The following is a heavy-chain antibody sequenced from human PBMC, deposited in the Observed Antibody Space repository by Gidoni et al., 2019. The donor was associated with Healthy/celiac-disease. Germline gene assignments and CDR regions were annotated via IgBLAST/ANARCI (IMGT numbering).Heavy chain of an antibody. V-gene: IGHV3-23*01. CDR1: GFTFSSYA. D-gene: IGHD3-22*01. CDR3: AKSMGYYYDSSGRYYFDY. CDR2: ISGSGGST. J-gene: IGHJ4*02. Sequence: EVQLLESGGGLVQPGGSLRLSCAASGFTFSSYAMSWVRQAPGKGLEWVSAISGSGGSTYYADSVKGRFTISRDNSKNTLYLQMNSLRAEDTAVYYCAKSMGYYYDSSGRYYFDYWGQGTLVTVSS.